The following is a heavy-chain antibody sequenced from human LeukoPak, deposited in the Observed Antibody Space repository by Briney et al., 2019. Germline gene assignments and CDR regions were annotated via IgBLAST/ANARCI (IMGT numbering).Heavy chain of an antibody. J-gene: IGHJ4*02. D-gene: IGHD3-10*01. CDR1: GYTFTDYY. V-gene: IGHV1-2*02. CDR2: INPNSGGT. CDR3: ARGRSDYYLDS. Sequence: ASVKVSCKASGYTFTDYYMHWVRQAPGQGLEWMGWINPNSGGTNYAQKFQGRVTMTRDTSVSTAYMELSRLKPDDTAVYYCARGRSDYYLDSWGQGTLVTVSS.